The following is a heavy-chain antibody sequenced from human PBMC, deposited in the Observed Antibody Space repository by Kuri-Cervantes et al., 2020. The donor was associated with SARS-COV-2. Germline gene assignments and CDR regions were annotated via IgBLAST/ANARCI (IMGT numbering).Heavy chain of an antibody. CDR1: GFTFSSYS. Sequence: GESLKISCAASGFTFSSYSMNWVRQAPGKGLEWVSSISSSSSYIYYADSVKGRFTISRDNAKNSLYLQMNSLRAEDTAVYYCARDHGIAAAGTSGGFDYWGQGTLVTVSS. V-gene: IGHV3-21*01. CDR3: ARDHGIAAAGTSGGFDY. J-gene: IGHJ4*02. CDR2: ISSSSSYI. D-gene: IGHD6-13*01.